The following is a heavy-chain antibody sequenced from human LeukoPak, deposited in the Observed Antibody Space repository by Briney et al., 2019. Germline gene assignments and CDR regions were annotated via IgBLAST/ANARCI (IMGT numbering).Heavy chain of an antibody. CDR3: ARAKILLSNYYYYMDV. Sequence: IPSETLSLTCAVYGGSFSGYYWSWIRQPPGKGLEWIGEINHSGSINYNPSLKSRVTISVDTSKNQFSLKLSSVTAADTAVYYCARAKILLSNYYYYMDVWGKGTTVTVSS. CDR1: GGSFSGYY. CDR2: INHSGSI. D-gene: IGHD2/OR15-2a*01. V-gene: IGHV4-34*01. J-gene: IGHJ6*03.